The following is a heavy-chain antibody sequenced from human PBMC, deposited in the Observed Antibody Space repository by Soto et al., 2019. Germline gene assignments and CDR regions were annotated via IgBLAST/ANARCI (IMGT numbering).Heavy chain of an antibody. Sequence: QVQLVESGGGVVQPGRSLRLSCAASGFTFSSYGMYWVRQAPGKGLEWVAVISYDGSNKYYADSVKGRFTISRDNSKNTLYLQMNSLRAEATAVYYCAKALIAAAGTGSYFDYWGQGTLVTVSS. CDR3: AKALIAAAGTGSYFDY. CDR2: ISYDGSNK. V-gene: IGHV3-30*18. D-gene: IGHD6-13*01. J-gene: IGHJ4*02. CDR1: GFTFSSYG.